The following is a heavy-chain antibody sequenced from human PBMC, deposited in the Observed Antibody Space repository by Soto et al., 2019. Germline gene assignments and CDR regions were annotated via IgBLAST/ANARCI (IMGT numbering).Heavy chain of an antibody. V-gene: IGHV4-59*01. J-gene: IGHJ3*02. CDR1: GGSISSYF. CDR3: ATDYGDYVGAFDI. D-gene: IGHD4-17*01. Sequence: SETLSLTCTVSGGSISSYFWSWIRQSPGKGLEWITHIYSSGTTNYNPSLMSRVTISVDTSKNQFSLKLRSVTAADTAVYYCATDYGDYVGAFDIWGQGTMVTVSS. CDR2: IYSSGTT.